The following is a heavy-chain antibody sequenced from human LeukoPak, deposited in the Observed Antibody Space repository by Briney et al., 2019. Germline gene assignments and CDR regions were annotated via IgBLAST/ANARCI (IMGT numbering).Heavy chain of an antibody. D-gene: IGHD5-18*01. J-gene: IGHJ4*02. CDR3: ASRARGHSYGLLDY. CDR1: GFIFSNYG. Sequence: PGGSLRLSCAASGFIFSNYGIHWVRQAPRKGLEWGALISYDGSNKYYADSVQGRFTISRDNSKSTLYMQMNSLRAEDTAVYYCASRARGHSYGLLDYWGQGTLVTVSS. V-gene: IGHV3-30*03. CDR2: ISYDGSNK.